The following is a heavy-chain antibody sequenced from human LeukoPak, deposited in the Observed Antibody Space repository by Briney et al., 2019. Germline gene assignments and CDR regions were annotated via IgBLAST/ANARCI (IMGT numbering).Heavy chain of an antibody. Sequence: GGSLGLSCAASGFTFDDYAMHWVRQAPGKGLEWVSGISWNGGSIGYADSVKGRFTISRDNAKNSLYLQMNSLRAEDTALYYCAKVYSSSWSGPADYWGQGTLVTVSS. CDR1: GFTFDDYA. CDR3: AKVYSSSWSGPADY. D-gene: IGHD6-13*01. CDR2: ISWNGGSI. J-gene: IGHJ4*02. V-gene: IGHV3-9*01.